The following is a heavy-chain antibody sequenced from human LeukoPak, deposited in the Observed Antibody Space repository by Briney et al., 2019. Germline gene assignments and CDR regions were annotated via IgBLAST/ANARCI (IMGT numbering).Heavy chain of an antibody. CDR3: ARSMVRGVKIFDY. CDR1: GYTFTGYY. D-gene: IGHD3-10*01. CDR2: INPNSGGT. V-gene: IGHV1-2*02. J-gene: IGHJ4*02. Sequence: ASVKVSCKASGYTFTGYYVHWVRQAPGQGLEWMGWINPNSGGTNYAQKFQGRVTMTRDTSISTAYMELSRLRSDDTAGYYCARSMVRGVKIFDYWGQGTLVTVSS.